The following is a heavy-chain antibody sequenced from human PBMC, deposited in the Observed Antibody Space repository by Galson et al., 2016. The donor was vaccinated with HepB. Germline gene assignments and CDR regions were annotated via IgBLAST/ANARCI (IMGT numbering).Heavy chain of an antibody. CDR1: GFTFRSYA. V-gene: IGHV3-30*04. CDR2: ISDDGRKK. CDR3: ASFPIAATPIDF. J-gene: IGHJ4*02. Sequence: SLRLSCAASGFTFRSYAMHWVRQAPGKGLEWMAVISDDGRKKYYADSVKGRFTISRDNSKNTLYLLMNSLRSEDTAVYYCASFPIAATPIDFWGQGTLVTVSS. D-gene: IGHD2-15*01.